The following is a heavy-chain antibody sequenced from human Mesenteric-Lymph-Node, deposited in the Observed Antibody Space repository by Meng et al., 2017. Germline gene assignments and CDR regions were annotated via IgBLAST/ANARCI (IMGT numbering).Heavy chain of an antibody. CDR1: GFTFSDHY. Sequence: LTGAASGFTFSDHYMDWVRQAPGKGLEWVGRTRNKANSYTTEYAASVKGRFTISRDDSKNSVFLQLNGLKTEDTAVYYCATIRGSFGNWGQGTLVTVSS. V-gene: IGHV3-72*01. CDR2: TRNKANSYTT. J-gene: IGHJ4*02. CDR3: ATIRGSFGN.